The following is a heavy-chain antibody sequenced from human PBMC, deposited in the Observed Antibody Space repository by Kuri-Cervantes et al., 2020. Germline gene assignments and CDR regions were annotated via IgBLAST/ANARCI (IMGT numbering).Heavy chain of an antibody. J-gene: IGHJ3*02. D-gene: IGHD6-13*01. Sequence: ASVKVSCKASGYTFTGYYIHWVRQAPGQGLEWMGWINPNSDGTNYAQKFQGWVTITRDTSISTAYMEMRRLTSDDTAVYYCAKEEGIAAAGIDAFDIWGQGTMVTVSS. V-gene: IGHV1-2*04. CDR2: INPNSDGT. CDR3: AKEEGIAAAGIDAFDI. CDR1: GYTFTGYY.